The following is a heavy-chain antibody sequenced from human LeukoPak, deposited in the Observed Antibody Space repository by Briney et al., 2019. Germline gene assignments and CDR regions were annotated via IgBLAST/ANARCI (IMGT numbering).Heavy chain of an antibody. J-gene: IGHJ4*02. CDR1: GFTFSSYW. Sequence: GGSLRLSCEASGFTFSSYWMSWVRQAPGKGLEWVANIKTDGSEKYYVDSVKGRFTISRDNAKNTVYLQVNSLRSEDTAVYYCARDPVTTWGYFDYWGQGTLVTVSS. CDR2: IKTDGSEK. D-gene: IGHD4-17*01. CDR3: ARDPVTTWGYFDY. V-gene: IGHV3-7*01.